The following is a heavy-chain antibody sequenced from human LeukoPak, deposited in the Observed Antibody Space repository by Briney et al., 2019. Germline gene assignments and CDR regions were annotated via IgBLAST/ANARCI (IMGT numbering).Heavy chain of an antibody. D-gene: IGHD3-3*01. J-gene: IGHJ4*02. CDR3: AKSLLRPGY. CDR2: ISGSGGST. V-gene: IGHV3-23*01. CDR1: GFTFSTYG. Sequence: GGSLRLSCAASGFTFSTYGMNWVRQAPGKGLEWVSAISGSGGSTYYADSVKGRFTISRDNSKNTLYLQMNSLRAEDTAVYYCAKSLLRPGYWGQGTLVTVSS.